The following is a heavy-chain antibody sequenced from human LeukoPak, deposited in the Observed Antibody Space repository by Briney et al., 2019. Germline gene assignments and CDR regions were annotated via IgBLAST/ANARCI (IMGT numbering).Heavy chain of an antibody. J-gene: IGHJ4*02. CDR2: IYPGDSDS. CDR3: ARLRDAYPDY. CDR1: GYSFTSYW. Sequence: GESLKISCKGSGYSFTSYWIGWVRQMPGKGLEWMGIIYPGDSDSSYSPSFQGQVTISADKSISTPYLQWNSLKASDTDMYYCARLRDAYPDYWGQGTLITVSS. D-gene: IGHD5-24*01. V-gene: IGHV5-51*01.